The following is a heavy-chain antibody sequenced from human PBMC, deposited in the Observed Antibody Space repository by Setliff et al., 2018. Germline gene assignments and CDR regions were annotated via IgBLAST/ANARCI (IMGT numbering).Heavy chain of an antibody. CDR3: ARIFLYGTSWYFDN. V-gene: IGHV3-7*03. D-gene: IGHD3-3*01. J-gene: IGHJ4*02. CDR2: IMQDGGAQ. CDR1: GFTFNNYW. Sequence: GESLKISCEAFGFTFNNYWMSWVRQAPGKGLEWVANIMQDGGAQYYLDSVKGRFTVSRDNSNNTLYLHMSSLRAEDTAVYFCARIFLYGTSWYFDNWGQGTLVTAPQ.